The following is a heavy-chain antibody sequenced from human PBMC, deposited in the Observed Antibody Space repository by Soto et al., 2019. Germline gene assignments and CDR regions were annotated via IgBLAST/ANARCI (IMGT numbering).Heavy chain of an antibody. D-gene: IGHD6-19*01. CDR2: ISYRGTT. J-gene: IGHJ4*02. CDR1: GGSISETYW. Sequence: QVQLQESGPGLVEPSETLSLTCAVSGGSISETYWWSWVRHPPGKGLEWIGEISYRGTTHYNPSPRSRVTISMDTSRNQISLTLISVTAADSASYYCARHIGVTGTRGFDYWGQGTLVTVSS. CDR3: ARHIGVTGTRGFDY. V-gene: IGHV4-4*02.